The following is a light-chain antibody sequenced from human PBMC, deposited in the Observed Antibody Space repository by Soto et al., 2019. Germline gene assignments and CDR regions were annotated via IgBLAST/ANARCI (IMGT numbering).Light chain of an antibody. J-gene: IGKJ5*01. V-gene: IGKV3-20*01. Sequence: EIVLTQSPGTLSVSPGERATLSCRSSQSVSSSYLAWYQQKPGQAPRLLIYGASNRATGIPDRFSGSWSGTDVTITISRLEPEDFEVYDCQQYGSSPITFGQGTRLEIK. CDR2: GAS. CDR1: QSVSSSY. CDR3: QQYGSSPIT.